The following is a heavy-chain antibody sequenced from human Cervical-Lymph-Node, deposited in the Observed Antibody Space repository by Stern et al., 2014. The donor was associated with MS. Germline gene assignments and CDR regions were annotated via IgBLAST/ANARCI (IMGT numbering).Heavy chain of an antibody. CDR1: GGSVSSSSFY. CDR3: ARDGLDGMDV. D-gene: IGHD3/OR15-3a*01. CDR2: THYSGKN. V-gene: IGHV4-61*03. Sequence: HVQLQESGPGLVKPSETLSLTCTVSGGSVSSSSFYWSWIRQPPGKGLEWIGYTHYSGKNKTNPSLKSRVTISIDTSKNHFSLNLSSLTAADTAVYYCARDGLDGMDVWGQGTSVIVSS. J-gene: IGHJ6*02.